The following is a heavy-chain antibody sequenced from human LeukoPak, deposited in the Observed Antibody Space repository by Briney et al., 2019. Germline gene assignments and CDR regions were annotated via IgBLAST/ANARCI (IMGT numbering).Heavy chain of an antibody. CDR2: INHSGST. D-gene: IGHD3-16*02. CDR3: ARAYVWGSYRYSPYYFDY. V-gene: IGHV4-30-2*01. Sequence: PSQTLSLTCTVSGGSISSGGYYWSWIRQPPGKGLEWIGEINHSGSTNYNPSLKSRVTISVDTSKNQFSLKLSSVTAADTAVYYCARAYVWGSYRYSPYYFDYWGQRTLVTVSS. CDR1: GGSISSGGYY. J-gene: IGHJ4*02.